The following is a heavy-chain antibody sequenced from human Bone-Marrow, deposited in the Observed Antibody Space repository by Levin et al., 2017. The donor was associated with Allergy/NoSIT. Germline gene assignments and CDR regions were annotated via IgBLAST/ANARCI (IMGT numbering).Heavy chain of an antibody. Sequence: GESLKISCTGSGYSFINHWIGWVRQRPGKGLEWMGIIYPGDSETRYNPSFRGQVTLSADNSITTAYMQWSSLGASDTAMYYCARSPYGSGSSGFDSWGQGTLVTVTS. CDR2: IYPGDSET. CDR3: ARSPYGSGSSGFDS. CDR1: GYSFINHW. V-gene: IGHV5-51*01. J-gene: IGHJ4*02. D-gene: IGHD3-10*01.